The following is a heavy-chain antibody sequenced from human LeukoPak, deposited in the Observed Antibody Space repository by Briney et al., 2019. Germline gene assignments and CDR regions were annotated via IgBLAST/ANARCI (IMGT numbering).Heavy chain of an antibody. Sequence: SETLSLTCTVPGGSISSYYWSWIRQPPGKGLEWIGYIYYSGSTNYNPSLKSRVTISVDTSKNQFSLKLSSVTAADTAVYYCARYGGSKYYFDYWGQGTLVTVSS. CDR2: IYYSGST. D-gene: IGHD4-23*01. J-gene: IGHJ4*02. V-gene: IGHV4-59*01. CDR3: ARYGGSKYYFDY. CDR1: GGSISSYY.